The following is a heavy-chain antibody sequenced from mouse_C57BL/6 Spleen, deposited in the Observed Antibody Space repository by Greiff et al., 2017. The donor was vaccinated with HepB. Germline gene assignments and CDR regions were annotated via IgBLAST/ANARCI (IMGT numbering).Heavy chain of an antibody. D-gene: IGHD2-2*01. CDR2: ISDGGSYT. CDR3: ARDGGYDESWFAY. V-gene: IGHV5-4*01. J-gene: IGHJ3*01. Sequence: DVKLVESGGGLVKPGGSLKLSCAASGFTFSSYAMSWVRQTPEKRLEWVATISDGGSYTYYPDNVKGRFTISRDNAKNNLYLQMSHLKSEDTAMYYCARDGGYDESWFAYWGQGTLVTVSA. CDR1: GFTFSSYA.